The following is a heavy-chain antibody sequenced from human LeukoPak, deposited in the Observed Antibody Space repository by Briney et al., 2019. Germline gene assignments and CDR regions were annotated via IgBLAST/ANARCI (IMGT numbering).Heavy chain of an antibody. D-gene: IGHD3-22*01. Sequence: GGSLRLSCAASGFTFSSYSMNWVRQAPGKGLEWVSSITSSSSYIYYADSVKGRFTISRDNAKNSLYLQMNSLRAEDTAVYYCARNLRYYYDSSGYYTFDYWGQGTLVTVSS. CDR3: ARNLRYYYDSSGYYTFDY. CDR2: ITSSSSYI. CDR1: GFTFSSYS. V-gene: IGHV3-21*01. J-gene: IGHJ4*02.